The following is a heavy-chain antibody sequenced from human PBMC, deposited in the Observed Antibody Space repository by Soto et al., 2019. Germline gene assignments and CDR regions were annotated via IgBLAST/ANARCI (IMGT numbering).Heavy chain of an antibody. Sequence: EVQLVESGGGLVQPGGSLSLSCAVSGFTFSSYWMTWVRQAPGKGLEWVASIKHDGSGKSYVDSGKGRFTISRDNANNSLNLQMNSLRADDTAVYYCARATGYNGGWYYCQYWGQGTLVTVSS. V-gene: IGHV3-7*01. CDR2: IKHDGSGK. CDR3: ARATGYNGGWYYCQY. CDR1: GFTFSSYW. J-gene: IGHJ1*01. D-gene: IGHD6-19*01.